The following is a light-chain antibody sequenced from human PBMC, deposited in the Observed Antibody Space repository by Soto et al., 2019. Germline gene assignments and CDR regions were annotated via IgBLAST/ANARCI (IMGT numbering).Light chain of an antibody. V-gene: IGLV2-14*01. Sequence: QSALTQPRSASGSPGQSITISCTGTSSDVGGYNYVSWYQQHPGKAPKLMISEVSNRPSGVSNRFSGSKSGNTASLTISGLQAEDEADYYCSSYTSSSTYVFGTGTKVTVL. CDR2: EVS. CDR1: SSDVGGYNY. CDR3: SSYTSSSTYV. J-gene: IGLJ1*01.